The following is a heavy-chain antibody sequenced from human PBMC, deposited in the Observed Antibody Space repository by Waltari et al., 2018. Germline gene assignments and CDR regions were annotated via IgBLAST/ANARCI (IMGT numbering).Heavy chain of an antibody. CDR1: GFPFRTHP. CDR2: ISDSSVFI. J-gene: IGHJ4*02. CDR3: ARVVSAAGTLYQFDY. Sequence: EVQLVESGGGLVKPGGALRVSFAASGFPFRTHPLNWVRQAPGKGLEWVSSISDSSVFIYYADSVKGRFTISRDNVKNSVSLQMSSLRADDSAVYYCARVVSAAGTLYQFDYWGQGTLVTVSS. V-gene: IGHV3-21*01. D-gene: IGHD6-13*01.